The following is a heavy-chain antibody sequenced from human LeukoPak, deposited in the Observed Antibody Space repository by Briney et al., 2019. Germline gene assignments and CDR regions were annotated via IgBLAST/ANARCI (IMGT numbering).Heavy chain of an antibody. J-gene: IGHJ4*02. CDR2: ISASGDAT. CDR1: GFTFSAHS. V-gene: IGHV3-23*01. D-gene: IGHD5-12*01. CDR3: TKWTGYGDS. Sequence: HAGGSLRLSCAASGFTFSAHSMTWVRQAPGKGLEWVSGISASGDATYYADSVKGRFTISRDNSKNTLDLQMNSLRADDTAVYYCTKWTGYGDSWGQGTLVTVSS.